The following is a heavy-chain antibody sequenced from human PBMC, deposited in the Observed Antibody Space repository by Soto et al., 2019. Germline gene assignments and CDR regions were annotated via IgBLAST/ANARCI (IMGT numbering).Heavy chain of an antibody. CDR2: ISGSGGST. CDR1: GFTFSSYA. Sequence: EVQLLESGGGLVQPGGSLRLSCAASGFTFSSYAMSWVRQAPGKGLEWVPAISGSGGSTYYADSVKGRFTISRDNSKNTLYLQMNSLRAEDTAVYYCAKDLSLRYFDWLPPTDAFDIWGQGTMVTVSS. D-gene: IGHD3-9*01. CDR3: AKDLSLRYFDWLPPTDAFDI. J-gene: IGHJ3*02. V-gene: IGHV3-23*01.